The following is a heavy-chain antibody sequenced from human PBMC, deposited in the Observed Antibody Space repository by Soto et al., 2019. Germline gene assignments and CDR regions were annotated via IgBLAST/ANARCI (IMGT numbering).Heavy chain of an antibody. CDR1: GFISSSHA. CDR2: ISGGGGST. D-gene: IGHD3-22*01. CDR3: AKNYYDSTGFDAFGI. Sequence: GSLRLSCAASGFISSSHAMSWVRQAPGKGLEWVSAISGGGGSTYYADSVKGRFTISRDNSKNTLFLQMNSLRAEDTALYYCAKNYYDSTGFDAFGIWGQGTKVTVSS. V-gene: IGHV3-23*01. J-gene: IGHJ3*02.